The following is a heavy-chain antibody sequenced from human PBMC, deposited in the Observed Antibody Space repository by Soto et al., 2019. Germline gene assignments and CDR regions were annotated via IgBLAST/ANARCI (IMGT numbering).Heavy chain of an antibody. CDR2: ISHDGSNK. J-gene: IGHJ4*02. V-gene: IGHV3-30*18. CDR3: AKGPYDYIWGTYPTFFDY. D-gene: IGHD3-16*02. CDR1: GFSFSSYD. Sequence: GGSLRLSCAASGFSFSSYDIHWVRQAPGKGLEWVAVISHDGSNKYYADSVKGRFTLSRDNSRNALWLQMNSLRAGDTAVYYCAKGPYDYIWGTYPTFFDYWGQGTLVTVSS.